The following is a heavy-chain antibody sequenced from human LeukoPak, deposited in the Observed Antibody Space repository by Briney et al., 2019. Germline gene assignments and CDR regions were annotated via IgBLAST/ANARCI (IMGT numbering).Heavy chain of an antibody. D-gene: IGHD3-10*01. CDR3: AKDSSGSSFDY. Sequence: GGSLRLSCAASGFTFSSYSMNWVRQAPGKGLEWVSSISSSSSYIYYADSVKGRFTISRDNSKNTLYLQMNSLRAEDTAVYYCAKDSSGSSFDYWGQGTLVTVSS. V-gene: IGHV3-21*01. CDR2: ISSSSSYI. CDR1: GFTFSSYS. J-gene: IGHJ4*02.